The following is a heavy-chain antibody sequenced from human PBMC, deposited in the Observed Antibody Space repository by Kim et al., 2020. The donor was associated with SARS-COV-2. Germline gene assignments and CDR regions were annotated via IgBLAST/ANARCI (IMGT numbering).Heavy chain of an antibody. CDR3: AREGVVVVIATLYGMDV. Sequence: GGSLRLSCAASGFTFSSYAMHWVRQAPGKGLEWVAVISYDGSNKYYADSVKGRFTISRDNSKNTLYLQMNSLRAEDTAVYYCAREGVVVVIATLYGMDVWGQGTTVTVSS. D-gene: IGHD2-21*01. CDR1: GFTFSSYA. J-gene: IGHJ6*02. CDR2: ISYDGSNK. V-gene: IGHV3-30-3*01.